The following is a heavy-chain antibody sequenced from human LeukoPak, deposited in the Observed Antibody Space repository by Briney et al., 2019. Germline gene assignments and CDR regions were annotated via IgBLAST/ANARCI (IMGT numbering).Heavy chain of an antibody. CDR2: FSSSGSTI. D-gene: IGHD2-15*01. CDR1: GFTFSSYE. Sequence: PGGSLRLSCAASGFTFSSYEMNWVRQAPGKGLEWVSYFSSSGSTIYYADSVKGRFTISRDNAKNSLYLQMNSLRAEDTAVYYCASDVVVVAATPLGAFDIWGQGTMVTVSS. CDR3: ASDVVVVAATPLGAFDI. V-gene: IGHV3-48*03. J-gene: IGHJ3*02.